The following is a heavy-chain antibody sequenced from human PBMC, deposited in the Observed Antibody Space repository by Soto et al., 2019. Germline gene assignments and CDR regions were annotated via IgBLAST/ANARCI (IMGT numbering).Heavy chain of an antibody. Sequence: SVKICCTATGGTFSSYAISWVRQAPGQGLEWMGGIIPIFGTANYAQKFQGRVTITADESTSTAYMELSSLRSEDTAVYYCARSWPEGYYYYYGMDVWGQVTTVTVS. CDR2: IIPIFGTA. V-gene: IGHV1-69*01. D-gene: IGHD5-12*01. CDR1: GGTFSSYA. J-gene: IGHJ6*02. CDR3: ARSWPEGYYYYYGMDV.